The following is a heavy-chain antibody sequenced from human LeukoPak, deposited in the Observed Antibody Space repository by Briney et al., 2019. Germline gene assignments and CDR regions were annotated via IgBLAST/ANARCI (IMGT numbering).Heavy chain of an antibody. V-gene: IGHV4-59*01. CDR2: IYYSGSA. Sequence: PSETLSLTCTASGGSISTYYWSWIRQPPGKGLEWIAYIYYSGSANHNPSLRSRVTMSIDTSKNQFSLKLSSVTAADTAVYYCAGSFGSGNYFDYWGQGTLVTVSS. CDR3: AGSFGSGNYFDY. J-gene: IGHJ4*02. D-gene: IGHD3-10*01. CDR1: GGSISTYY.